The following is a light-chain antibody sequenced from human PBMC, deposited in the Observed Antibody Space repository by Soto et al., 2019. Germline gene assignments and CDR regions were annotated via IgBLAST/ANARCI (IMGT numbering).Light chain of an antibody. Sequence: EIVLTQSPGTLSLSPGERATLSCRASQSGSSNYLAWYQQKPGQAPRPLIHGAFSRATGIPDRYNGRGSGTDSTLTISRLEPEDCAVYYCQQYGSSGWTLRQGTKVEIK. J-gene: IGKJ1*01. CDR2: GAF. V-gene: IGKV3-20*01. CDR1: QSGSSNY. CDR3: QQYGSSGWT.